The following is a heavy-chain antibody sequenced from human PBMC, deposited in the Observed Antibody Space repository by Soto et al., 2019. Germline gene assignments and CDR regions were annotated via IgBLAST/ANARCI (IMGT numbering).Heavy chain of an antibody. CDR1: GYSFTSYW. V-gene: IGHV5-51*01. D-gene: IGHD1-26*01. Sequence: GASLKISCKASGYSFTSYWIGWVRQMPGKGLGWMGIIYPGDSDTIYSPSFQGQVTISADKSISTAYLQWNSLKASDTAMYYCARPPYSASYYYFDQWGQGTPVTVSS. CDR3: ARPPYSASYYYFDQ. CDR2: IYPGDSDT. J-gene: IGHJ4*02.